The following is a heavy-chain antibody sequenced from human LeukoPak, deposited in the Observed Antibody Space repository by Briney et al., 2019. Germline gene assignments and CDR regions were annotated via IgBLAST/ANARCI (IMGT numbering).Heavy chain of an antibody. Sequence: GGSLRLSCAASGFTFSSYWMSWVRQAPGKGLEWVANIKEDGSEKYYVDSVKGRFTISRDSAKNSLYLQMNSLRAEDTAVYYCASPRGSGWYLFDYWGQGTLVTVSS. CDR2: IKEDGSEK. CDR3: ASPRGSGWYLFDY. CDR1: GFTFSSYW. V-gene: IGHV3-7*01. J-gene: IGHJ4*02. D-gene: IGHD6-19*01.